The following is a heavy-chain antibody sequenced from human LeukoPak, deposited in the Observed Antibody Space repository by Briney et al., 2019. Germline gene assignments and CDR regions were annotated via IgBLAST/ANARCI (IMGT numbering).Heavy chain of an antibody. J-gene: IGHJ3*02. CDR3: ARSVLDTAMVGHAFDI. D-gene: IGHD5-18*01. CDR2: IYTSGST. Sequence: PSQTLSLTCTVSGGSISSGSYYWSWIRQPAGKGLEWIGRIYTSGSTNYNPSLKSRVTISVDTSKNQFSLKLSSVTAADTAVYYCARSVLDTAMVGHAFDIWGQGTMVTVSS. CDR1: GGSISSGSYY. V-gene: IGHV4-61*02.